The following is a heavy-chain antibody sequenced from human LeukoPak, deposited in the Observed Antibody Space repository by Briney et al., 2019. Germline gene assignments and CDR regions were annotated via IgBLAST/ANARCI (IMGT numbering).Heavy chain of an antibody. J-gene: IGHJ4*02. CDR1: GGSISSYY. V-gene: IGHV4-59*08. D-gene: IGHD6-19*01. CDR2: IYYSGST. CDR3: ARGIAVAGKSYFDY. Sequence: SETLSLTCTVSGGSISSYYWSWIRQPPGKGLEWIGYIYYSGSTYYNPSLKSRVTISVDTSKNQFSLKLSSMTAADTAVYYCARGIAVAGKSYFDYWGQGTLVTVSS.